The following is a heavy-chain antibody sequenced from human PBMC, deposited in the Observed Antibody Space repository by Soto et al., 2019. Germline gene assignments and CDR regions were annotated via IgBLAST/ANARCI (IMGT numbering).Heavy chain of an antibody. Sequence: PSETLSLTCSVSGGSIRSSHTSTYWTWIRQPPGKGLEWIAYIYHNGNTAYNPSLKSRITISVDSSKNQFSLKMNSVTAADTAVYYCAGYDSSGYYGSESDYWGQGTLVTV. V-gene: IGHV4-61*01. D-gene: IGHD3-22*01. CDR1: GGSIRSSHTSTY. J-gene: IGHJ4*02. CDR2: IYHNGNT. CDR3: AGYDSSGYYGSESDY.